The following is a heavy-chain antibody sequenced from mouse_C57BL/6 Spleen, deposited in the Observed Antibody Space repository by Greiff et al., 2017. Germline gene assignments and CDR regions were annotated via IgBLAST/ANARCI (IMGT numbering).Heavy chain of an antibody. CDR1: GYTFTSFG. J-gene: IGHJ4*01. V-gene: IGHV1-81*01. D-gene: IGHD1-1*01. Sequence: QVQLKASGAELARPGASVKLSCKASGYTFTSFGLSWVKQRTGQGLEWIGEIYPRSGNTYYNEKFKSKATLTADKSSSTAYMELRSLTAEDSAVYFCARSVRDAMDYWGQGTSVTVSS. CDR3: ARSVRDAMDY. CDR2: IYPRSGNT.